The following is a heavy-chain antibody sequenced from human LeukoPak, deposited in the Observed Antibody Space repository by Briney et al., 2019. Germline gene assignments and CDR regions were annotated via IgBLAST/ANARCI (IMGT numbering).Heavy chain of an antibody. CDR3: ARQGYCSSTSCRNWFDP. Sequence: ASVKVSCKASGYTFTGYYMHWVRQAPGQGLEWMGRINPNSGGTNYAQKLQGRVTMTRDTSISTAYMELSRLRSDDTAVYYCARQGYCSSTSCRNWFDPWGQGTLVTVSS. CDR1: GYTFTGYY. J-gene: IGHJ5*02. D-gene: IGHD2-2*01. V-gene: IGHV1-2*06. CDR2: INPNSGGT.